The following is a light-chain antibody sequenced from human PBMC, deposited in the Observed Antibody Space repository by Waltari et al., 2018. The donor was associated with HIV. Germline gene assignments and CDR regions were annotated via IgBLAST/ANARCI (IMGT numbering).Light chain of an antibody. CDR3: QQYGSFPLT. J-gene: IGKJ4*01. V-gene: IGKV3-20*01. Sequence: IVLTQSPGTLSLSPGEKATLSCRASQSVSSTSLAWYQQKPGQSPRLLIYSASTRANGIPDRFSGSGSGTDFSLTISRLEPEDFAVYYCQQYGSFPLTFGGGTKVEIK. CDR2: SAS. CDR1: QSVSSTS.